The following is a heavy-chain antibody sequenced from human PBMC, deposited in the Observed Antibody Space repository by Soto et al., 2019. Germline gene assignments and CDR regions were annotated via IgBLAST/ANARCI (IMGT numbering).Heavy chain of an antibody. CDR1: GFNFANYA. J-gene: IGHJ4*02. Sequence: GSLRLSCTGSGFNFANYALTGVRQAPGKGLECVGFIRGETNGGTADYAASLKGRITISRDDSKSIAYLEINSLQTEDTAVYYCTRYYYESSGYYVYWGQGTLVTVSS. D-gene: IGHD3-22*01. CDR2: IRGETNGGTA. CDR3: TRYYYESSGYYVY. V-gene: IGHV3-49*04.